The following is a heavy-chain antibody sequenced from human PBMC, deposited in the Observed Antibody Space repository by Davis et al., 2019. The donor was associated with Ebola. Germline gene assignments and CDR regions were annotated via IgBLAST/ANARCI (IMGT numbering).Heavy chain of an antibody. J-gene: IGHJ4*02. V-gene: IGHV3-21*01. CDR1: AFTFSTYS. CDR3: ATLLVFYYDSSGYYSQRDFDY. Sequence: GGSLRLSCAASAFTFSTYSMSWVRQAPGKGLEWVSSISSDSDYIYYADSVKGRFTISRDNAKNSLYLQMNSLRDEDTAVYYCATLLVFYYDSSGYYSQRDFDYWGQGTLVTVSS. D-gene: IGHD3-22*01. CDR2: ISSDSDYI.